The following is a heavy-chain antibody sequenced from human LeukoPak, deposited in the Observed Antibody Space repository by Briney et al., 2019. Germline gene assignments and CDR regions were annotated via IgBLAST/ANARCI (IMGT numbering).Heavy chain of an antibody. V-gene: IGHV5-51*01. D-gene: IGHD1-7*01. CDR2: IYPGDSDT. CDR1: GYSFISSW. J-gene: IGHJ3*02. CDR3: ARLYNWNYVSAFDI. Sequence: GESLKISRKGSGYSFISSWIGWVRQMPGKGPELVGIIYPGDSDTRYSPSFQGQVTISADKSISTAYLQWSSLKASDTAMYYCARLYNWNYVSAFDIWGQGTMVTVSS.